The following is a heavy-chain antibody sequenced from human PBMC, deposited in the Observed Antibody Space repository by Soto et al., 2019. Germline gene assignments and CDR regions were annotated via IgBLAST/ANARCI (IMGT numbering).Heavy chain of an antibody. D-gene: IGHD1-7*01. CDR2: IYRTGST. CDR1: GYSIASGYY. Sequence: SETLSLTCAVSGYSIASGYYWAWIRQSPGKGLEWIGEIYRTGSTNYNPSLKSRVTISLDKSENQFSLKVTSLTAADTAVYYCASRDPGTSVDYWGQGTLVTVSS. V-gene: IGHV4-38-2*01. CDR3: ASRDPGTSVDY. J-gene: IGHJ4*02.